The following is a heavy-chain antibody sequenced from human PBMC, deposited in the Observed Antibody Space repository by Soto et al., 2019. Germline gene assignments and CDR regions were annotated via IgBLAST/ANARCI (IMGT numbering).Heavy chain of an antibody. CDR1: GFTFISYG. Sequence: GGSLRLSCAASGFTFISYGMHWVRQAPGKGLEWVAVISYDGSNKYYADSVKGRFTISRDNARNSLYLEMNSWRDDDTAVYYCARLGFCTDINCNHYFYYYAMDVWGQGTTVTVSS. V-gene: IGHV3-33*08. J-gene: IGHJ6*02. CDR3: ARLGFCTDINCNHYFYYYAMDV. D-gene: IGHD2-8*02. CDR2: ISYDGSNK.